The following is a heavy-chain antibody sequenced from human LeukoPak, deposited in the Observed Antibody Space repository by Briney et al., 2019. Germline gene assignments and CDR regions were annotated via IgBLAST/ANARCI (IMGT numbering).Heavy chain of an antibody. CDR3: ARDGPYPSGLFRF. CDR2: ISGYSGDT. CDR1: GYPFTNYG. D-gene: IGHD6-25*01. Sequence: ASVKVSCKASGYPFTNYGFNWVRQAPGQGLEWMGWISGYSGDTKFAQNFQDRLTMTTDASATTAYMELRGLRYDDTAVYYCARDGPYPSGLFRFWGQGTLVSVSA. V-gene: IGHV1-18*04. J-gene: IGHJ1*01.